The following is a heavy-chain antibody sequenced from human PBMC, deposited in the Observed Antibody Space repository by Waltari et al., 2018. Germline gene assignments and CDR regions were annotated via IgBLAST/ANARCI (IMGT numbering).Heavy chain of an antibody. Sequence: QVRLVESGGGVVQPGTSLTLSCEVSGISVSTYAMHWVRQAPGKGLEWVAVISFDGNNLYFADAVKGRFTITRDNSKSTLYLQMNSLTPEDTAIYYCTRDGHSYFYGSWSDYWGQGALVTVSS. J-gene: IGHJ4*02. V-gene: IGHV3-30*17. CDR1: GISVSTYA. CDR3: TRDGHSYFYGSWSDY. CDR2: ISFDGNNL. D-gene: IGHD3-10*01.